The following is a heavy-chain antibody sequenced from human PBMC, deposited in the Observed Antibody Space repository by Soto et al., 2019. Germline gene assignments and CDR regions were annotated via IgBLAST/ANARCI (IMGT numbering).Heavy chain of an antibody. Sequence: SVKVSCKASGGTFSNYPISWVRQAPGQGLEWMGGIIPIFGAANYAQKFQGRLTMTRDTSTSTAYMELRSLRSDDTAVYYCARLGVTTSVYYYTMDVWGQGTTVTVSS. CDR1: GGTFSNYP. J-gene: IGHJ6*02. CDR3: ARLGVTTSVYYYTMDV. CDR2: IIPIFGAA. V-gene: IGHV1-69*05. D-gene: IGHD4-4*01.